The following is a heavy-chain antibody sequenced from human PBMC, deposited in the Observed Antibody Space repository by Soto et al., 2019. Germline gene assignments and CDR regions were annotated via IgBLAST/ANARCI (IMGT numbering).Heavy chain of an antibody. CDR2: IDPSDSYT. J-gene: IGHJ6*02. CDR1: GYSFTSYW. Sequence: GESLKISCKGSGYSFTSYWISWVRQMPGKGLAWLGRIDPSDSYTNYSPSFQGHVTISADKSISTAHLQWISLKASDTAMYYCARAHYDILTGYYKSMDVWGQVTTVTVSS. CDR3: ARAHYDILTGYYKSMDV. V-gene: IGHV5-10-1*01. D-gene: IGHD3-9*01.